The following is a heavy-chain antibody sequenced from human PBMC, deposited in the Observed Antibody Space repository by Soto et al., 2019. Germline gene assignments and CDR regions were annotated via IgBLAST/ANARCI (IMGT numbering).Heavy chain of an antibody. CDR1: GDSISNSNW. D-gene: IGHD4-17*01. CDR3: AATLSTVYFDY. J-gene: IGHJ4*02. V-gene: IGHV4-4*01. Sequence: QVQLQESGPGLVKPSGTLSLTCAVSGDSISNSNWWSWVRQPPGKGLEWIGEIYHSGSSNYNPSLTSRVAISVDKSKHQFSLKLTSMTAADTAVYCWAATLSTVYFDYWGQGTLVTVSS. CDR2: IYHSGSS.